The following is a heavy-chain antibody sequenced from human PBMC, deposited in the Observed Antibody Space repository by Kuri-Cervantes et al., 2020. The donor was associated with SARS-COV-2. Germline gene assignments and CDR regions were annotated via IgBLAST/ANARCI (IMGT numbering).Heavy chain of an antibody. V-gene: IGHV4-59*08. CDR1: GGSISSHY. CDR3: ASHHNCGHAPFDY. Sequence: SETLSLTCTVSGGSISSHYWSWIRQPPGKGLEWIGYIYYSGSTNYNPSLKSRVTISVDTSKNQFSLKVSSVTAADTAVYYCASHHNCGHAPFDYWGHGTLVTVSS. D-gene: IGHD2-21*01. J-gene: IGHJ4*01. CDR2: IYYSGST.